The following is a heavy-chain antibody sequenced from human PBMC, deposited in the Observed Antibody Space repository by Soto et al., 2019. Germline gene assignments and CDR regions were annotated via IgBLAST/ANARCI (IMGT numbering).Heavy chain of an antibody. D-gene: IGHD5-12*01. J-gene: IGHJ4*02. V-gene: IGHV4-59*08. Sequence: PSETLSLTCTVSGGSISSYYWSWIRQPPGKGLEWIGYIYNSGSTNYNPSLKSLVTISVDTSKNQFSLKLSSVTAADTAVYYCAKLGRWLQALDSWGRRTLVTVS. CDR1: GGSISSYY. CDR2: IYNSGST. CDR3: AKLGRWLQALDS.